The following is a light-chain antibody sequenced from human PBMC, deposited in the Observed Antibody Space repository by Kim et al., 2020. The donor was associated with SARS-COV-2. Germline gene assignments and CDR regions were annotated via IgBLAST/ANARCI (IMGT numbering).Light chain of an antibody. CDR3: QQSYITSLT. V-gene: IGKV1-39*01. CDR2: DAI. J-gene: IGKJ4*01. Sequence: SANVGDRVTISCRASQSISSSLNWYQQKAGKAPKLLIYDAISLQSGVPSRFSGSGSGTDFTLTISSLQPEDFASYYCQQSYITSLTFGGGTKLEI. CDR1: QSISSS.